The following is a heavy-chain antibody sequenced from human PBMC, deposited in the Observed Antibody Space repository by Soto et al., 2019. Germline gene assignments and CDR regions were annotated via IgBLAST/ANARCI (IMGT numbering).Heavy chain of an antibody. V-gene: IGHV3-23*01. CDR3: AKGCPGRYGMDV. CDR2: ISGSGGST. Sequence: EVQLLESGGGLVQPGESLRLSCAASGFTFSSYAMSWVRQAPGKGLEWVSAISGSGGSTYYADSVKGRFTISRDNSKNTLYLQMTSLRVEDTAVYYCAKGCPGRYGMDVWGQGTTVTVSS. CDR1: GFTFSSYA. J-gene: IGHJ6*02.